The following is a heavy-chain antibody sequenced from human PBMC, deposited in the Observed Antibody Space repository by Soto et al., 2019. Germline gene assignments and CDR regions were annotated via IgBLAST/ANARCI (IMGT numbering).Heavy chain of an antibody. D-gene: IGHD2-21*01. J-gene: IGHJ4*02. V-gene: IGHV3-30-3*01. CDR2: ISYDGTKN. CDR3: ARGGECAITDGYRPFDF. Sequence: GGSLRLSCAASGFTFSNNAMHWVRRAPGKGLEWVAIISYDGTKNYYADSVEGRFTISRDNSKNTLYLQMNNVRPEDTAVYYCARGGECAITDGYRPFDFWGQGTVVTVSS. CDR1: GFTFSNNA.